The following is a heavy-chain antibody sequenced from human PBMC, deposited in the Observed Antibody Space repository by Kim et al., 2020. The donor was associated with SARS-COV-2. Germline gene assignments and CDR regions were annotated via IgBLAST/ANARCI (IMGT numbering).Heavy chain of an antibody. V-gene: IGHV4-34*01. Sequence: SETLSLTCAVYGGSFSGYYWSWIRQPPGKGLEWIGEINHSGSTNYNPSLKSRVTISVDTSKNQFSLKLSSVTAADTAVYYCARFRRLVVVAAYYGMDVWG. CDR3: ARFRRLVVVAAYYGMDV. D-gene: IGHD2-15*01. J-gene: IGHJ6*01. CDR1: GGSFSGYY. CDR2: INHSGST.